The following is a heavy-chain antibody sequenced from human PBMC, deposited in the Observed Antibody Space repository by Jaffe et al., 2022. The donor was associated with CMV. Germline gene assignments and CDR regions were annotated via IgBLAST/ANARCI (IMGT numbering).Heavy chain of an antibody. Sequence: QVQLVQSGAEVKKPGASVKVSCKASGYTFTSYPIHWVRQAPGQRLEWMGWINVGNGNTRYSQKFQDRVTITRDTSATTAYMDLSSLRSEDTAVYYCAREEGYKYGYDYWGQGTLVTVSS. CDR1: GYTFTSYP. CDR3: AREEGYKYGYDY. V-gene: IGHV1-3*01. CDR2: INVGNGNT. J-gene: IGHJ4*02. D-gene: IGHD5-18*01.